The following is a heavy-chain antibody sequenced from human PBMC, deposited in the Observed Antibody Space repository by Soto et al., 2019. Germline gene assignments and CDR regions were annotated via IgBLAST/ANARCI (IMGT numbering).Heavy chain of an antibody. CDR3: ARYDYVWGSYRWNSAYGMDV. V-gene: IGHV3-33*01. Sequence: QVQLVESGGGVVQPGRSLRLSCAASGFTFSSYGMHWVRQAPGKGLEWVAVIWYDGSNKYYADSVKGRFTISRDNSKNTLYLQMNSLRAEDTAVYYCARYDYVWGSYRWNSAYGMDVWGQGTTVTVSS. D-gene: IGHD3-16*02. CDR2: IWYDGSNK. CDR1: GFTFSSYG. J-gene: IGHJ6*02.